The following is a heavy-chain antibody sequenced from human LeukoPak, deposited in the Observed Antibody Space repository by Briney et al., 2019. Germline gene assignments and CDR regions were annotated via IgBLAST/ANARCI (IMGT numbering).Heavy chain of an antibody. D-gene: IGHD3-10*01. Sequence: SETLSLTCTVSGGSISSYYWSWIRQPPGKGLEWIGYIYYSGSTNYNPSLKSRVTMSVDTSKNQFSLKLSSVTAADTAVYYCARSLRSSRITMVRENYYFDYWGQGTLVTVSS. J-gene: IGHJ4*02. CDR1: GGSISSYY. V-gene: IGHV4-59*01. CDR2: IYYSGST. CDR3: ARSLRSSRITMVRENYYFDY.